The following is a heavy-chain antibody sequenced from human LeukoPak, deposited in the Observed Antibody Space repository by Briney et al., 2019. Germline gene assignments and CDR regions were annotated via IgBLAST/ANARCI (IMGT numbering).Heavy chain of an antibody. Sequence: KPSETLSLTCTVSGGSISSSSYYWGWIRQPPGKGLEWIGRIHYSGSTSYNPSLKSRVTISGDTSKKQFSLKLSSVTAADTAVYYCARVVGATGSSDYWGQGTLVTVSS. D-gene: IGHD1-26*01. CDR1: GGSISSSSYY. J-gene: IGHJ4*02. CDR3: ARVVGATGSSDY. CDR2: IHYSGST. V-gene: IGHV4-39*07.